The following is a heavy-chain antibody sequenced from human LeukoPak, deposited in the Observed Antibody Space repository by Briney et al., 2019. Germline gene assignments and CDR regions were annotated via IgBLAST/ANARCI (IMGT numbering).Heavy chain of an antibody. CDR2: TRNKANSYTT. V-gene: IGHV3-72*01. CDR3: TRSSDSSGNRAFDI. D-gene: IGHD3-22*01. J-gene: IGHJ3*02. Sequence: GGSLRLSCAASGFTFSDQYMDWVRQAPGKGLEWVARTRNKANSYTTEYAASVKGRFTISRDVSKNSLYLQMNSLKTEDTAVYYCTRSSDSSGNRAFDIWGQGTMVTVSS. CDR1: GFTFSDQY.